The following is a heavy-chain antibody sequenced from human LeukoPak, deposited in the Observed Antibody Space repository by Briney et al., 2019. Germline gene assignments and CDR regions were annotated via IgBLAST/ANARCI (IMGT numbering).Heavy chain of an antibody. CDR3: ARGYSGTYRSDY. V-gene: IGHV3-74*01. CDR2: INTDGSTT. Sequence: GGSLKLSCAASGFTFSGYWMHWDRQAPGKGLVWVSRINTDGSTTTYADSVKGRFTISRDNAKNTLYLQMNSLRAEDTAVYYCARGYSGTYRSDYWGQGTLVTVSS. D-gene: IGHD1-26*01. CDR1: GFTFSGYW. J-gene: IGHJ4*02.